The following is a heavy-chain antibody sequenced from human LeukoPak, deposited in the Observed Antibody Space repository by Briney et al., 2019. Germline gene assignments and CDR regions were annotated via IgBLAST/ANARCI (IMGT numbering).Heavy chain of an antibody. J-gene: IGHJ5*02. CDR2: IYTNEST. CDR3: ARGVRRGITIFGVVGGWFDP. Sequence: SETLSLTCTASGGSISSDYWSWIRQPAGKGLEWIGRIYTNESTNYNPSLKSRVTMSVDTSKNQLSLKMISVTDADTAVYYCARGVRRGITIFGVVGGWFDPWGQGTLVTVSS. D-gene: IGHD3-3*01. CDR1: GGSISSDY. V-gene: IGHV4-4*07.